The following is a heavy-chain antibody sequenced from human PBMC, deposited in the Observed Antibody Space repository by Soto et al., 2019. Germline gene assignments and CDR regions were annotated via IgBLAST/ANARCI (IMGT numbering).Heavy chain of an antibody. D-gene: IGHD4-17*01. CDR2: ISTYNGNT. CDR1: GYSFTTSG. V-gene: IGHV1-18*01. Sequence: QAQLVQSGAEVKEPGASVKVSCKASGYSFTTSGITWVRQAPGQGLEWMGWISTYNGNTNYAQKLQDRVTLTTDTSTSTDYMELTSLRSDETAVYYCARRLYGDYDYRGQGTLVTVSS. J-gene: IGHJ4*02. CDR3: ARRLYGDYDY.